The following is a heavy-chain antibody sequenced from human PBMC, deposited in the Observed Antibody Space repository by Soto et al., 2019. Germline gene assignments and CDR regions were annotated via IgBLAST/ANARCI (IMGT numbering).Heavy chain of an antibody. CDR1: GFTFSSYW. D-gene: IGHD3-22*01. V-gene: IGHV3-74*01. CDR3: ARVWVYYDSSGQPYYYGMDV. J-gene: IGHJ6*02. CDR2: INSDGSST. Sequence: GGSLRLSCAASGFTFSSYWMHWVRQAPGKGLVWVSRINSDGSSTSYADSVKGRFTISRDNAKNTLYLQMNSLRAEDTAVYYCARVWVYYDSSGQPYYYGMDVWGQGTTVTVSS.